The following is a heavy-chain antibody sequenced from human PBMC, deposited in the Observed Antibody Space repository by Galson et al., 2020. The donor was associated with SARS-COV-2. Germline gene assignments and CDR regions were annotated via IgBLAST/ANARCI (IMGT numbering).Heavy chain of an antibody. CDR3: ARDWVGSGYLGTFDY. CDR1: GYTFTSYG. CDR2: ISAYNGNT. J-gene: IGHJ4*02. V-gene: IGHV1-18*04. Sequence: ASVKVSCKASGYTFTSYGISWVRQAPGQGLEWMGWISAYNGNTNYAQKLQGRVTMTTDTSTSTAYMELRSLRSDDTAVYYCARDWVGSGYLGTFDYWGQGTLVTVSS. D-gene: IGHD3-3*01.